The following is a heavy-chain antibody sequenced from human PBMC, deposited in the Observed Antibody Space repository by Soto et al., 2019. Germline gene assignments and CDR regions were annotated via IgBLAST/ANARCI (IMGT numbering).Heavy chain of an antibody. D-gene: IGHD1-7*01. Sequence: ASVKVSCKASGGSFSFYPISWVRQAPGQGLEWMGGIIPVFGTTNYAQKFQGRVTITADKSTSTVYMELSSLRSDDTAVYYCATEGQNYGIVWFDPWGQGTLVTVSS. CDR3: ATEGQNYGIVWFDP. CDR2: IIPVFGTT. V-gene: IGHV1-69*06. J-gene: IGHJ5*02. CDR1: GGSFSFYP.